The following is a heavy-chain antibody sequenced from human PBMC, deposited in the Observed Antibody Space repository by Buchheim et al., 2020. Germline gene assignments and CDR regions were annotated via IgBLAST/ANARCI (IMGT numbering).Heavy chain of an antibody. CDR2: ISFDGSNQ. Sequence: QLVESGGGLVQPGGSLRIFCRASGFTFSSYDMHWVRQAPGKGLEWVAVISFDGSNQYYVDSVKGRFTISRDNSENSLYLQMNSLRREDTAMYYCATKRGYSYGDDAFDVWGQGT. CDR3: ATKRGYSYGDDAFDV. J-gene: IGHJ3*01. D-gene: IGHD5-18*01. V-gene: IGHV3-30*03. CDR1: GFTFSSYD.